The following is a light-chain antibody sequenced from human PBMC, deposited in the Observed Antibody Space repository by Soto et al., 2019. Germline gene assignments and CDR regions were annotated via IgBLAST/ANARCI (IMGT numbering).Light chain of an antibody. CDR2: GAS. CDR3: QQYGSSIT. CDR1: QSVSSNY. Sequence: EIVVTKSPGTLSLSPGEIDTLFFSASQSVSSNYLPWYQQKPGQAPRLLTYGASSRATGIPDSFSGGGSGTDFTLTVTRLEPEDFAVYYCQQYGSSITFGQGTRLE. V-gene: IGKV3-20*01. J-gene: IGKJ5*01.